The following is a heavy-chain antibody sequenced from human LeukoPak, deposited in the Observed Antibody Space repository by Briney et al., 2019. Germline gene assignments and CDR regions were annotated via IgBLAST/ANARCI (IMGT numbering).Heavy chain of an antibody. Sequence: PGGSLRLSCAASGFTFSSYAMSWVRQAPGKGLEWVSAISGSGGSTYYADSVKGRFTISRDNSKNTLYLQMNSLRAEDTAVYYCAANRGLWHYYFDYWGQGTLVTVSS. CDR2: ISGSGGST. CDR3: AANRGLWHYYFDY. D-gene: IGHD2-21*01. V-gene: IGHV3-23*01. J-gene: IGHJ4*02. CDR1: GFTFSSYA.